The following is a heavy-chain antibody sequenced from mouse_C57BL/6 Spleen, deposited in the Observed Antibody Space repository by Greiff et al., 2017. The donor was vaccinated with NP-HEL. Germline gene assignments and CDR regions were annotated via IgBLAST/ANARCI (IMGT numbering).Heavy chain of an antibody. CDR2: IRNKANGYTT. V-gene: IGHV7-3*01. Sequence: DVKLVESGGGLVQPGGSLSLSCAASGFTFTDYYMSWVRQPPGKALEWLGFIRNKANGYTTEYSASVKGRFTISRDNSQSILYLQMNALRAEDSATYYCARSPYWSFDYWGQGTTLTVSS. D-gene: IGHD2-10*01. CDR1: GFTFTDYY. J-gene: IGHJ2*01. CDR3: ARSPYWSFDY.